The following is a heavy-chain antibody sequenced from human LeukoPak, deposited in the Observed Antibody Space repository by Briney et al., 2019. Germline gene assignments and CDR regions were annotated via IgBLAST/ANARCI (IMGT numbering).Heavy chain of an antibody. CDR1: GGTFSSYA. J-gene: IGHJ6*02. CDR2: IIPILEIA. D-gene: IGHD4-23*01. V-gene: IGHV1-69*04. CDR3: ARAAGGSQLLPEKYGMDV. Sequence: SVKVPCKASGGTFSSYAFSWVRQAPGQGLEWMGRIIPILEIANYAQKFQGRVTITADKSTTTAYMELSRLRSEDTAVYYCARAAGGSQLLPEKYGMDVWGQGTTVTVSS.